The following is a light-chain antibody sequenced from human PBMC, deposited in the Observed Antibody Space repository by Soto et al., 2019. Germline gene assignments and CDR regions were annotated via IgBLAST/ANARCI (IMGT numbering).Light chain of an antibody. CDR2: EVS. CDR3: SSYTSSSTLYV. CDR1: SSDVGGYNY. J-gene: IGLJ1*01. Sequence: QSALTRPASVSGSPGQSITISCTGTSSDVGGYNYVSWYQQHPGKAPKLMIYEVSNRPSGVSNRFSGSKSGYTASLTISGLQAEDQAHYYCSSYTSSSTLYVFGNGTKVTVL. V-gene: IGLV2-14*01.